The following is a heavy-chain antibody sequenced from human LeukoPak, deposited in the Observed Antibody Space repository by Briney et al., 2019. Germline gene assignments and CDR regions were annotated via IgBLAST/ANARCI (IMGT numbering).Heavy chain of an antibody. CDR3: ARRGYCTNGVCPRRRKYNWFDP. CDR2: INHSGST. J-gene: IGHJ5*02. D-gene: IGHD2-8*01. CDR1: GGSFSGYY. Sequence: SETLSLTCAVYGGSFSGYYWSWTRQPPGKGLEWIGEINHSGSTNYNPSLKSRVTISVDTSKNQFSLKLSSVTAADTAVYYCARRGYCTNGVCPRRRKYNWFDPWGQGTLVTVSS. V-gene: IGHV4-34*01.